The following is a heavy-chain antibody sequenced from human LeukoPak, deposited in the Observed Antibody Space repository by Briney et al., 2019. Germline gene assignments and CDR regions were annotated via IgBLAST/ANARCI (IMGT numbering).Heavy chain of an antibody. CDR2: ISYDGSNK. CDR1: GFTFSSYA. V-gene: IGHV3-30-3*01. Sequence: GGSLRLSCAASGFTFSSYAMHWVRQAPGKGLEWVAVISYDGSNKYYADSVKGRFTISRDNSKNTLYLQMNSLRAEDTAVYYCARDPALGISAFDIWGQGTMVTVSS. J-gene: IGHJ3*02. CDR3: ARDPALGISAFDI. D-gene: IGHD7-27*01.